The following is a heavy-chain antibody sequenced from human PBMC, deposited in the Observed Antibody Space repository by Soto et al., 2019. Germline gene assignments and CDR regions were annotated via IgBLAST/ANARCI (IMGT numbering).Heavy chain of an antibody. CDR1: GFIFSDYA. D-gene: IGHD6-13*01. CDR3: AKARHSTSWYGLEADF. CDR2: ISYGGDNK. Sequence: QVQLVESGGGVVQPGRSLRLSCAASGFIFSDYAMHWVRQAPGKGLEWVAVISYGGDNKYHADSVRGRFAISRDNLKNTLDLQMNSLNPEDTAMYHCAKARHSTSWYGLEADFWGQGTLVTVSS. V-gene: IGHV3-30*09. J-gene: IGHJ4*02.